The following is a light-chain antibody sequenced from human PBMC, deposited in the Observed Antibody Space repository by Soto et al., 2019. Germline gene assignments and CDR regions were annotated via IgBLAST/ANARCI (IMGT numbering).Light chain of an antibody. CDR3: SSYTSSSTYVV. V-gene: IGLV2-14*01. Sequence: QSALTQPASVSGSPGQSITISCTGTSSDVGGYNYVSWYQQHPGKARKLVIYDVSNRPSGVSNRFSGSKSGNTASLTISGLQAEDEADYYCSSYTSSSTYVVFGGGTKVTVL. CDR1: SSDVGGYNY. J-gene: IGLJ2*01. CDR2: DVS.